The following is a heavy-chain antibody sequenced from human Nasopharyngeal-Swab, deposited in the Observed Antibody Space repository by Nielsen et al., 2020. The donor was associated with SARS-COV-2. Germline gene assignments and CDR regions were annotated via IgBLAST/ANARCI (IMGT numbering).Heavy chain of an antibody. D-gene: IGHD3-16*01. V-gene: IGHV4-39*01. CDR3: ARNNPGSLVNYYYYMDV. J-gene: IGHJ6*03. CDR2: IYYSGST. Sequence: WIRQPPGKGLEWIGSIYYSGSTYYNPSHKSRVTISVDTSKNQVSLKLSSVTAADTAVYYCARNNPGSLVNYYYYMDVWGKGTTVTVSS.